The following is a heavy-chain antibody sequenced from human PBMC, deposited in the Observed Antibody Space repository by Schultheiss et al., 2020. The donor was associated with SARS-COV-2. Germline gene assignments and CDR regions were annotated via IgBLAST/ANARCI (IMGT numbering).Heavy chain of an antibody. V-gene: IGHV3-11*01. CDR3: AKVPHISSAPFDY. Sequence: GGSLRLSCAASGFTFSDYYMSWIRQAPGKGLEWVSYISSSGSTIYYADSVKGRFTISRDNAKNSLYLQTNSLRAEDTAVYYCAKVPHISSAPFDYWGQGTLVTVSS. CDR2: ISSSGSTI. J-gene: IGHJ4*02. D-gene: IGHD3-22*01. CDR1: GFTFSDYY.